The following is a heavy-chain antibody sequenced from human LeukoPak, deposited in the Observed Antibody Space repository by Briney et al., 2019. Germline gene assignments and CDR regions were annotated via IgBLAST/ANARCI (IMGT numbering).Heavy chain of an antibody. D-gene: IGHD4-17*01. CDR2: ISSSSTSI. V-gene: IGHV3-21*01. CDR1: GFTFSTYS. J-gene: IGHJ3*02. Sequence: AGGSLRLSCVASGFTFSTYSMNWVRQAPGRGLEWVSSISSSSTSINYAESVKGRFTISRDNAKNSLYLQMISLRADDTAVYYCARDPGDYVGNDAFDIWGQGTMVTVSS. CDR3: ARDPGDYVGNDAFDI.